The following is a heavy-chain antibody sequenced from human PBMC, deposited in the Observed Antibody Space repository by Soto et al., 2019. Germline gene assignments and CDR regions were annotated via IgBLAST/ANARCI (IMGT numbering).Heavy chain of an antibody. D-gene: IGHD2-21*02. Sequence: SVKVSCKASGGTFSSYAISWVRQAPGQGLEWMGGIIPIFGTANYAQKFQGRVTITADESTSTDYMELSSLRSEDTAVYYCARGSPAPQIVVVTAYWFDPWGQGTLVTVSS. J-gene: IGHJ5*02. CDR1: GGTFSSYA. CDR2: IIPIFGTA. V-gene: IGHV1-69*13. CDR3: ARGSPAPQIVVVTAYWFDP.